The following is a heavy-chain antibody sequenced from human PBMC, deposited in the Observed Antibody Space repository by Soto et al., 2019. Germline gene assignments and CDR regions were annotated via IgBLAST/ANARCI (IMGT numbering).Heavy chain of an antibody. J-gene: IGHJ6*02. CDR2: IYFSGSA. D-gene: IGHD2-8*01. CDR1: GGSISSYY. CDR3: ARDRGGLGYCTNGVCRQNYGMDV. V-gene: IGHV4-59*01. Sequence: SETLSLTCTVSGGSISSYYWSWIRQPPGKGLGWIGYIYFSGSANYNPSLKSRVSISVYTSKNQFSLKLSSVTVADTAVSYCARDRGGLGYCTNGVCRQNYGMDVWGQGTTVTVSS.